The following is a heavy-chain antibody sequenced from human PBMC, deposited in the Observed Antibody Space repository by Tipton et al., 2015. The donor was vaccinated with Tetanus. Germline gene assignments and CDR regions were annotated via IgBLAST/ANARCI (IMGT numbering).Heavy chain of an antibody. J-gene: IGHJ3*02. CDR2: IYSSGST. Sequence: TLSLTCTVSGGSISSYYWSWIRQHPGKGLEWIGYIYSSGSTNYNPSLRSRVTISQDTSMNQFSLKMTSVTAADTGMYYCARLSSPFFGAFFMWGQGTMVTVSS. CDR1: GGSISSYY. CDR3: ARLSSPFFGAFFM. V-gene: IGHV4-59*01. D-gene: IGHD3-3*01.